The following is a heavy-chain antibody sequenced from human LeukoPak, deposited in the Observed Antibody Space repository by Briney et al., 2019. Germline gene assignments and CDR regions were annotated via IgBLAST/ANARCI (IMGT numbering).Heavy chain of an antibody. CDR3: ARLKSEWQGDYFDY. Sequence: PGGSLRLSCAASGLTYNSYWTSWVRQAPGKGLQWVAHINQDGSKSNYVDSVKGRFTISRDNAKNSLYLQMSSLRAEDTAVYYCARLKSEWQGDYFDYWGQGTLVTVSS. V-gene: IGHV3-7*01. CDR2: INQDGSKS. D-gene: IGHD3-3*01. CDR1: GLTYNSYW. J-gene: IGHJ4*02.